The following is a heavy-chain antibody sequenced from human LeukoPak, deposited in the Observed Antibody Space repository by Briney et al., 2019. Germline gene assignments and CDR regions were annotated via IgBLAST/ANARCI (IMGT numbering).Heavy chain of an antibody. J-gene: IGHJ6*02. CDR3: ARDIVVVPALELHGMDV. D-gene: IGHD2-2*01. V-gene: IGHV4-59*01. Sequence: SETLSLTCTVSGGSISSYYWSWIRQPPGKGLEWIGYIYYSGSTNYNPSLKSRVTISVDTSKNQFSLKLSSVTAADTAVYYCARDIVVVPALELHGMDVWGQGTTVTVSS. CDR1: GGSISSYY. CDR2: IYYSGST.